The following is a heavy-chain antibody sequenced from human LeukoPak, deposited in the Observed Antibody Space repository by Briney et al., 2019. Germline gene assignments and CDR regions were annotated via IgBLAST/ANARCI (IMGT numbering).Heavy chain of an antibody. CDR2: IYYSGST. CDR3: AREATHLYYYGSGPRSYGMDV. V-gene: IGHV4-39*07. Sequence: SETLSLTCTVSGGSISSSSYYWGWIRQPPGKGLEWIGSIYYSGSTYYNPSLKSRVTISVDTSKNQFSLKLSSVTAADTAVYYCAREATHLYYYGSGPRSYGMDVWGQGTTVTVSS. CDR1: GGSISSSSYY. J-gene: IGHJ6*02. D-gene: IGHD3-10*01.